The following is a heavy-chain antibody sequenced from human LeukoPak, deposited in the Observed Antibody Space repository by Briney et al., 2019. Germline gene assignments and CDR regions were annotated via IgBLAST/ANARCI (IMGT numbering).Heavy chain of an antibody. CDR3: ARGRQLHLGELFPFAEFFQP. V-gene: IGHV1-2*02. CDR1: GYTFTGQY. J-gene: IGHJ1*01. D-gene: IGHD3-16*01. CDR2: INPNSGGT. Sequence: VASVKVSCKTSGYTFTGQYLHWVRQAPGQGLEWMGWINPNSGGTKSAQKFQGRVIMTRDTSISTAHMELRSLSSDDTAVYYCARGRQLHLGELFPFAEFFQPWGQGTLVTVFS.